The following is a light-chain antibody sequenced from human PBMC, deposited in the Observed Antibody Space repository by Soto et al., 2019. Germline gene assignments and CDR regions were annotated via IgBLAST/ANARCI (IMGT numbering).Light chain of an antibody. J-gene: IGKJ1*01. CDR2: GAS. CDR3: QKYDKWPWT. Sequence: EIMMTQSPATLPVSPGQRVTLSCRASQSVGSNLAWYQQTPGQAPRLLIYGASTRATDVTARFSGSGSGTEFTLTISSLQSEDFAVYYCQKYDKWPWTFGQGTKVEIK. V-gene: IGKV3-15*01. CDR1: QSVGSN.